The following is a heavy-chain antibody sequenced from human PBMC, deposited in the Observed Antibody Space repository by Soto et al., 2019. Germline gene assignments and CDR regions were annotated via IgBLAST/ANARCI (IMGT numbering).Heavy chain of an antibody. V-gene: IGHV4-59*01. CDR1: GGSISSYY. CDR2: IYYSGST. CDR3: ARSLVNPYYYDSLWAFDI. D-gene: IGHD3-22*01. J-gene: IGHJ3*02. Sequence: PSETLSLTCTVSGGSISSYYWSWIRQPPGKGLEWIGYIYYSGSTNYNPSLKSRVTISVDTSKNQFSLKLSSVTAADTAVYYCARSLVNPYYYDSLWAFDIWGQGTMVTVSS.